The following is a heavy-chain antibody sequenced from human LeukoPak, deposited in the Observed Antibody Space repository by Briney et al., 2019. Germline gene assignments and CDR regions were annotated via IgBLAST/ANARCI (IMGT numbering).Heavy chain of an antibody. CDR1: GFTFNTFG. D-gene: IGHD3-22*01. V-gene: IGHV3-30*18. J-gene: IGHJ4*02. CDR2: ISYDGSDK. Sequence: PGGSLRLSCAASGFTFNTFGMHWVRQAPGKGLEWVAVISYDGSDKYYADSVKGRFTISRDNSKNTLYLQMNSLRAEDTAVYYCAKDTSNYYYQSSGYPQDYWGQGTLVTVSS. CDR3: AKDTSNYYYQSSGYPQDY.